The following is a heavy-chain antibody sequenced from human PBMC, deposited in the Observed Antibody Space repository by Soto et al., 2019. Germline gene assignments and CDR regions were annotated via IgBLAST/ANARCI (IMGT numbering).Heavy chain of an antibody. CDR3: ARDSLSYYDSSGYLDY. CDR2: IYRSGST. J-gene: IGHJ4*02. D-gene: IGHD3-22*01. Sequence: SETLSLTCAVSGDSISSTNCWIWVRQPPGKGLEWIGEIYRSGSTNYNPSLKSRVTISLDKSKNQFSLNLSSVTAADTAVYYCARDSLSYYDSSGYLDYWGQGTLVTVSS. CDR1: GDSISSTNC. V-gene: IGHV4-4*02.